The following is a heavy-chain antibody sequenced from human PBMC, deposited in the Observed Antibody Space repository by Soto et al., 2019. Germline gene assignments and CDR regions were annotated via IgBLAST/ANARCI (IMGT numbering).Heavy chain of an antibody. CDR2: ISVYNGNT. J-gene: IGHJ4*02. CDR1: GYTFSNYG. V-gene: IGHV1-18*01. CDR3: ARGSLSGSYYIYY. Sequence: ASVKVSCKASGYTFSNYGINWARQAPGQGPEWMGWISVYNGNTDYAQNFQGRVTMTTDTSTSTAYMELRSLTSDDTAVYYCARGSLSGSYYIYYWGQGTLVTVSS. D-gene: IGHD3-10*01.